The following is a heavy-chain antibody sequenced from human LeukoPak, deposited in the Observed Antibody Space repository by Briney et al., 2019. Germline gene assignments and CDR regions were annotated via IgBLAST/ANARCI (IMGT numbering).Heavy chain of an antibody. J-gene: IGHJ4*02. D-gene: IGHD3-22*01. V-gene: IGHV3-23*01. CDR2: ISGSGGGT. CDR1: GFTFSSYA. CDR3: AKDRTYYDSSGSVDDY. Sequence: GGSLRLSCAASGFTFSSYAMSWVRQAPGKGLEWVSAISGSGGGTYYADSVKGRFTISRDNSKNTLYLQMNSLRAEDTAVYYCAKDRTYYDSSGSVDDYWGQGTLVTVSS.